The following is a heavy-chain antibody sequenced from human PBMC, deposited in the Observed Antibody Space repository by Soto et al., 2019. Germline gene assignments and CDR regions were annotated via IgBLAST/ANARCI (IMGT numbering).Heavy chain of an antibody. J-gene: IGHJ4*02. D-gene: IGHD3-3*01. CDR3: AKRVYDFWSGYRYFDY. V-gene: IGHV3-23*01. Sequence: GGSLRLSCAASGFTFSTYAMSWVRQAPGKGLEWVSAISGSGDTTYYANSVKGRFTISRDNSKNTLYLQMNSLRAEDTAVYYCAKRVYDFWSGYRYFDYWGQGTLVTVSS. CDR1: GFTFSTYA. CDR2: ISGSGDTT.